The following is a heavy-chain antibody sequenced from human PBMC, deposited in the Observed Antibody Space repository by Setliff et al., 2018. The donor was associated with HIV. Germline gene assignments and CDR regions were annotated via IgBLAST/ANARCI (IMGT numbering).Heavy chain of an antibody. CDR2: ISVYNGNT. J-gene: IGHJ1*01. CDR1: GYAFTSQF. Sequence: ASVKVSCKASGYAFTSQFMHWVRQAPGQGLEWMGWISVYNGNTNYAQKLQGRVTMTTDTSTSTAYMELRSLRSDDTAVYYCAQAQTSVSGSYYQYLQHWGQGTLVTVSS. CDR3: AQAQTSVSGSYYQYLQH. D-gene: IGHD3-10*01. V-gene: IGHV1-18*01.